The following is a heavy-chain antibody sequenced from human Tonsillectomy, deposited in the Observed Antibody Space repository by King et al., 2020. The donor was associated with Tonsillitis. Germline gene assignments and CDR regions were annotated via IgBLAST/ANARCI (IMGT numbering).Heavy chain of an antibody. D-gene: IGHD7-27*01. CDR1: GGSISPYY. CDR3: ARDRPDWGDWYFDR. V-gene: IGHV4-59*13. Sequence: QLQESGPGLVKPSETLSLTCPVSGGSISPYYWSWIRQSPGKGLEWIGNVNFSGTTNYNPSINSRVTISADTSKSQVSLKLSSVTAADTAVYYCARDRPDWGDWYFDRWGRGTLVTVSS. J-gene: IGHJ2*01. CDR2: VNFSGTT.